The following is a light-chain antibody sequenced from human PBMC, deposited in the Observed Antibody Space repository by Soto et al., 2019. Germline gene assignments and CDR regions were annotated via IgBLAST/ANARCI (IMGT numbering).Light chain of an antibody. CDR3: QSYDIGLSQSV. Sequence: QSVLTRPPSVSGAPGQSVTISCTGSNSNIGAGYDVHWYQQIPGKAPKLLVYNSNSRPSGIPDRFSGSKSGASASLAITGLQAEDEADYYCQSYDIGLSQSVFGGGTKVTVL. J-gene: IGLJ3*02. CDR2: NSN. CDR1: NSNIGAGYD. V-gene: IGLV1-40*01.